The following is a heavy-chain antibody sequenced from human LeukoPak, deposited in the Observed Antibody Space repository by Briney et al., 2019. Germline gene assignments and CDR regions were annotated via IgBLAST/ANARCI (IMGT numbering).Heavy chain of an antibody. Sequence: PPGGSLRLSCAASGFTFSSYAMSWVRQAPGKGLEWVSAISGSGGSTYYADSVKGRFTISRDNSKNTLYLQMNSLRAEDTAVYYCATDKDWSYLEYWGRGTLVTVSS. CDR2: ISGSGGST. V-gene: IGHV3-23*01. CDR1: GFTFSSYA. J-gene: IGHJ4*02. CDR3: ATDKDWSYLEY. D-gene: IGHD3/OR15-3a*01.